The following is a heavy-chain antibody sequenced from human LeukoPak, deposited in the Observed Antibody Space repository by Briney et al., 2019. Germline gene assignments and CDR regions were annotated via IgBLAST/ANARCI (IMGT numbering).Heavy chain of an antibody. J-gene: IGHJ4*02. V-gene: IGHV3-74*01. Sequence: GGSLRLSCVASGFTFSSYWMHWVRQTPGKGLVWVSRINGDGSSTVSADSVKGRFTISRDNAMNTLYLQMNSLRAEDTAVYYCARDLRSPSDTNIAIDYWGQGTLVTVSS. CDR1: GFTFSSYW. CDR3: ARDLRSPSDTNIAIDY. CDR2: INGDGSST.